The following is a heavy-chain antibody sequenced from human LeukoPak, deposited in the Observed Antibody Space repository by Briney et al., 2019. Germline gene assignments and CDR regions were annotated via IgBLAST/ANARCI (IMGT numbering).Heavy chain of an antibody. CDR1: GFTFGDYA. CDR2: IRSKAYGGTT. D-gene: IGHD6-19*01. Sequence: GGSLRLSCTASGFTFGDYAMSWFRQAPGKGLEWVGFIRSKAYGGTTEYAASVKGRFTISRDDSKSIAYLQMNSLKTEDTAVYYCTRIAPDSSGWFVGFDYWGQGTLVTVSS. CDR3: TRIAPDSSGWFVGFDY. J-gene: IGHJ4*02. V-gene: IGHV3-49*03.